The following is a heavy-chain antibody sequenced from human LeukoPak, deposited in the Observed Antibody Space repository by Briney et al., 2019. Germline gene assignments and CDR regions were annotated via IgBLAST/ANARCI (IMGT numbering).Heavy chain of an antibody. J-gene: IGHJ4*02. V-gene: IGHV4-39*03. Sequence: KPSETLSLTCTVSGGSISGTYQYWGWIRQSPGKGLEWIGSIYYSGSTYSNPSLKSRVTVSVDTSKSQFSLKLTSVTAADTAVYYCTKGRGIWGQGTLVTVSS. CDR3: TKGRGI. CDR2: IYYSGST. D-gene: IGHD3-10*01. CDR1: GGSISGTYQY.